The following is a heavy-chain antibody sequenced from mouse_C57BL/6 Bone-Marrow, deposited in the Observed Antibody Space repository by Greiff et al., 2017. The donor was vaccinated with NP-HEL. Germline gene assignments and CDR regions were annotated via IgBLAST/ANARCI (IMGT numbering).Heavy chain of an antibody. V-gene: IGHV1-63*01. CDR2: IYPGGGYT. CDR1: GYTFTNYW. J-gene: IGHJ3*01. CDR3: ARREDLTWFAY. Sequence: VQLQQSGAELVRPGTSVKMSCKASGYTFTNYWIGWAKQRPGHGLEWIGDIYPGGGYTNYNEKFKGKATLTADKSSSTAYMQFSSLTSEDSAIYYCARREDLTWFAYWGQGTLVTVSA.